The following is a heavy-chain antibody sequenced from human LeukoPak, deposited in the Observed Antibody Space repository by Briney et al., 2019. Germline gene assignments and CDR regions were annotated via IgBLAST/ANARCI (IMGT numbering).Heavy chain of an antibody. J-gene: IGHJ4*02. V-gene: IGHV3-23*01. Sequence: GSLRLSCSASGFTFSSYAMSWVRQAPGKGLEWVSAIINSDGTTYYADSVKGRFTISRDNSRNTLYLQMDSLRAEDTAVYYCAKKYDFWSGCDYWGQGTLVTVSS. CDR1: GFTFSSYA. CDR3: AKKYDFWSGCDY. D-gene: IGHD3-3*01. CDR2: IINSDGTT.